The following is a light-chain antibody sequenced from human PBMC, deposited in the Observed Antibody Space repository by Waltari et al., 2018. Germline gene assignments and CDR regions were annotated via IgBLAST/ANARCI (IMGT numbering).Light chain of an antibody. Sequence: SYELTQPPSVSVSPGQTASITCSGDKLGDKYASWYQQKSGQSPVLVIYQDNKRPSGIPERFSGSNSGNTATLTISETQAMDEADYYCQAWDSSTAVFGGGTQLTV. CDR2: QDN. CDR1: KLGDKY. J-gene: IGLJ7*01. V-gene: IGLV3-1*01. CDR3: QAWDSSTAV.